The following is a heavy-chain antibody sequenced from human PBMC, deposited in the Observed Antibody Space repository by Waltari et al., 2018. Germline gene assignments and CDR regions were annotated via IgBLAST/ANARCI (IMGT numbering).Heavy chain of an antibody. CDR1: GFTFSNFW. V-gene: IGHV3-74*01. CDR2: ITSDRHRT. D-gene: IGHD2-15*01. J-gene: IGHJ6*02. CDR3: ANHRPGGYGMEV. Sequence: QLVESGGGLVQPGGSLRLSCVASGFTFSNFWMHWVRQAPGKGLESVSRITSDRHRTANADSVKGRFIISSDNSKNTLYLLMNRLIAEDAAVYYCANHRPGGYGMEVWGQGTTFTVSS.